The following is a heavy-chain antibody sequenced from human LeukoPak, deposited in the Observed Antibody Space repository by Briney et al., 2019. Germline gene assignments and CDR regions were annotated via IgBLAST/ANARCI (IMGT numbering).Heavy chain of an antibody. CDR2: MNPNSGNT. D-gene: IGHD2-21*01. J-gene: IGHJ4*02. CDR3: TRSVRNGHIDY. CDR1: GYTFTSYD. V-gene: IGHV1-8*01. Sequence: ASVKVSCKASGYTFTSYDINWVRQATGQGLEWMGGMNPNSGNTGYAQKFQGRVTMTRSTSISTAYMELSSLRFEDTAVYYCTRSVRNGHIDYWGQGTLVTVSS.